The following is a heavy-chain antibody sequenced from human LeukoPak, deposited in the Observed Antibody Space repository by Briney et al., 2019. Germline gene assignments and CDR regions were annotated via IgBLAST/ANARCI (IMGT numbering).Heavy chain of an antibody. Sequence: SETLSLTCGVSGGSISNTNWWSWVRQPPGQGLEWIGEISLSGLTNYNPSLKSRVTVSLDKSKNHLSLNLTSVTAADTAVYYCARYSSGWSYLEYWGQGTLVTVSS. CDR1: GGSISNTNW. D-gene: IGHD6-19*01. CDR2: ISLSGLT. CDR3: ARYSSGWSYLEY. J-gene: IGHJ4*02. V-gene: IGHV4-4*02.